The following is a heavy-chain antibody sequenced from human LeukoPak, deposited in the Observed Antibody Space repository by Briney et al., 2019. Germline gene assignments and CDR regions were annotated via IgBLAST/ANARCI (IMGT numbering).Heavy chain of an antibody. D-gene: IGHD2-2*01. CDR2: ISSSGSTI. J-gene: IGHJ5*02. CDR1: GFTFSDYY. CDR3: ARGRVVVPAAPLSP. Sequence: PGGSLRLSCAASGFTFSDYYMSWIRQAPGKGLEWVSCISSSGSTIYYADSVKGRFTISRDNAKNSLYLQMNSLRAEDTAVYYCARGRVVVPAAPLSPWGQGTLVTVSS. V-gene: IGHV3-11*01.